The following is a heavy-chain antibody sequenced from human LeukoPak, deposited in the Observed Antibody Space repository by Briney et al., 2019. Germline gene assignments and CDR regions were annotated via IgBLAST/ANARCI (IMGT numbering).Heavy chain of an antibody. D-gene: IGHD4-23*01. J-gene: IGHJ4*02. CDR1: GYSFTSYW. Sequence: GESLRISCKGSGYSFTSYWISWVRQMPGKGLEWMGRIDPSDSYIKYSPSFQGHVSISADKSISTAYLQWSSLKASDTAMYYCARHDYGGNAARYWSQGTLVTASS. CDR3: ARHDYGGNAARY. CDR2: IDPSDSYI. V-gene: IGHV5-10-1*01.